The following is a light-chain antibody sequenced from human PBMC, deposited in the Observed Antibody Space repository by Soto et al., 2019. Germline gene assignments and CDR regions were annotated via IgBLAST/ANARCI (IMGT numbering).Light chain of an antibody. CDR3: AAWDDSLNGYV. CDR1: SSNIGSNP. V-gene: IGLV1-44*01. J-gene: IGLJ1*01. Sequence: QSVLTQPPSASGTPGQRVTISCSGSSSNIGSNPVNWYQQLPGTAPKLLIYSNNQRPSGVPDRFSGSKSGTSASLAISGPQSEDEADYYCAAWDDSLNGYVFGTGTKVTVL. CDR2: SNN.